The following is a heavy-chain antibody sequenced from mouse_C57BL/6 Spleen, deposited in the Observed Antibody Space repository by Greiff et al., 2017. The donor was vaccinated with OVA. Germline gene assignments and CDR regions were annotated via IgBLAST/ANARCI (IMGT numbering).Heavy chain of an antibody. CDR1: GYTFTSYW. D-gene: IGHD1-1*02. CDR2: INPSNGGT. J-gene: IGHJ1*03. V-gene: IGHV1-53*01. CDR3: ARNGGYYWYFDV. Sequence: QVQLQQPGTELAKPGASVKLSCKASGYTFTSYWMHWVKQRPGQGLEWIGNINPSNGGTNYNEKFKSKAKLTVDTSSSTAYMQLSSLTAEDSAVYYCARNGGYYWYFDVWGTGTTVTVSS.